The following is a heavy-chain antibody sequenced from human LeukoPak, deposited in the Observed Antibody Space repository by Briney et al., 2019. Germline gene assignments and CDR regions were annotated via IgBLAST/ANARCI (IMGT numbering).Heavy chain of an antibody. V-gene: IGHV4-59*08. CDR2: IYYTGSGST. D-gene: IGHD6-19*01. J-gene: IGHJ4*02. Sequence: SETLSLTCTVSGGSISPYYWSWIRQPPGKGLEWIGYIYYTGSGSTSHNPSLKSRVTISVDTSKNQFSLNLNSVTAADTAVYYCARHAVYAGSGWAFDYWGQGTLVTVSS. CDR3: ARHAVYAGSGWAFDY. CDR1: GGSISPYY.